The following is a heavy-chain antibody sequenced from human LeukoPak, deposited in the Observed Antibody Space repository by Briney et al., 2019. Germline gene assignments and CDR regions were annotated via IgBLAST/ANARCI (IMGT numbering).Heavy chain of an antibody. CDR3: ARGWGSTSSNYFDP. D-gene: IGHD2-2*01. CDR1: GGSITSGNFY. V-gene: IGHV4-61*02. Sequence: SQTLSLTCTVSGGSITSGNFYWSWIRQPAGKGLEWIGRIYGSGSTNYSPSLRSRVTISIDTSKNQFSLKLNSVTAADAAVYYCARGWGSTSSNYFDPWGQGTLVTVSS. CDR2: IYGSGST. J-gene: IGHJ5*01.